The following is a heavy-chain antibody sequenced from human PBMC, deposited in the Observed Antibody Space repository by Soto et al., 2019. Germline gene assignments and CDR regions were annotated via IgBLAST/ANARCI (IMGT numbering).Heavy chain of an antibody. V-gene: IGHV3-23*01. J-gene: IGHJ4*02. CDR2: ISGSGDST. Sequence: GGSLRLSCAASGFTFSTYAMTWVRQAPGKGLEWVSSISGSGDSTYYADSVKGRFTISRDNSKNTLYLQMNSLRAEDTAVYYCAKDKTRSQYWGQGTLVTVSS. CDR1: GFTFSTYA. CDR3: AKDKTRSQY.